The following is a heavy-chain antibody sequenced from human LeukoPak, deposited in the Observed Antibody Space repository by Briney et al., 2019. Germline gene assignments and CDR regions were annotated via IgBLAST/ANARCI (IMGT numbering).Heavy chain of an antibody. Sequence: SETLSLTCTVSGGSISSYYWSWIRQPPGKGLEWIGYIYYSGSTNYNTSLKSRVTISVDTSKNQFSLKLSSVTAADTAVYYCARASPYYYDSSGSQGAFDIWGQGTIVTVSS. V-gene: IGHV4-59*01. CDR2: IYYSGST. CDR1: GGSISSYY. CDR3: ARASPYYYDSSGSQGAFDI. D-gene: IGHD3-22*01. J-gene: IGHJ3*02.